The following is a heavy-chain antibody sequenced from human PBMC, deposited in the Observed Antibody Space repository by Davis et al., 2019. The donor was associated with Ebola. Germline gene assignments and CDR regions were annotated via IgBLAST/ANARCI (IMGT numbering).Heavy chain of an antibody. Sequence: PGGSLRLSCAASGFTFSSYGMHWVRQAPGKGLEWVAVIWYDGSNKYYADSVKGRFTISRDNSKNTLYLQMNSLRAEDTAVYYCARQSHSSSWYGGYYFDSWGQGTLVSVSS. D-gene: IGHD6-13*01. V-gene: IGHV3-33*01. CDR1: GFTFSSYG. CDR2: IWYDGSNK. CDR3: ARQSHSSSWYGGYYFDS. J-gene: IGHJ4*02.